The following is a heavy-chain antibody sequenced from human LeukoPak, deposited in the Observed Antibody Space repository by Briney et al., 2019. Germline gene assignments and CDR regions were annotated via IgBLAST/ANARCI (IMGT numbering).Heavy chain of an antibody. D-gene: IGHD3-10*01. CDR2: ISSSTSYI. CDR1: GFTFSSYS. CDR3: ARDRYYYGSGSWFDY. J-gene: IGHJ4*02. V-gene: IGHV3-21*01. Sequence: GGSLRLSCAASGFTFSSYSMNWVRQAPGKGLEWVSTISSSTSYIYYADSVKGRFTISRDNAKNSLYLQMNSLRAEDTAVYYCARDRYYYGSGSWFDYWGQGTLVTVSS.